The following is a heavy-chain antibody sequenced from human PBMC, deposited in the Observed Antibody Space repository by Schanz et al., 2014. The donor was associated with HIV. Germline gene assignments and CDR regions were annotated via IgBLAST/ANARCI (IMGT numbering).Heavy chain of an antibody. CDR3: AKMEMAIVRWYYGMDV. V-gene: IGHV3-33*06. CDR2: IWNDGSNN. CDR1: GFTFSSYG. J-gene: IGHJ6*02. Sequence: QVQLVESGGGVVQPGRSLRLSCAASGFTFSSYGMHWVRQAPGKGLEWVAVIWNDGSNNYYADSVKGRFTISRDNSRNTLYLEMNSLRAEDTAVYYCAKMEMAIVRWYYGMDVWGQGTTVTVSS. D-gene: IGHD3-16*02.